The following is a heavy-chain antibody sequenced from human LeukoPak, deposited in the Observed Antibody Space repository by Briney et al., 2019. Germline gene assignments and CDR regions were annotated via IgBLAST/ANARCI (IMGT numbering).Heavy chain of an antibody. CDR1: GFTFSSNG. V-gene: IGHV3-66*01. CDR2: IYSGGCT. Sequence: GGTLRLSCAASGFTFSSNGMTWVRQAPGKGLEWVSVIYSGGCTYYADSVKGRFTISRDNSKNTLYLQMNSLRAEDTAVYYCARDISPTTKLGDDAFDIWGQGTMVSVSS. CDR3: ARDISPTTKLGDDAFDI. D-gene: IGHD1-1*01. J-gene: IGHJ3*02.